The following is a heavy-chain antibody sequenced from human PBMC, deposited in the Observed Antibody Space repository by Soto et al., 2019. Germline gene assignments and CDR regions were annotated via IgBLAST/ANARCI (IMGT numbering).Heavy chain of an antibody. CDR1: GFIFTTYA. CDR3: SRSGPVVVTPPDGFYI. Sequence: QVQLVESGGGVVQPGRSLRLSCAASGFIFTTYAMSWVRQAPGKGLEWVALISYDGSKKDHADSVKGRFTISRDNSKNTLFLQMNSLRPDDTAGYYWSRSGPVVVTPPDGFYILGQGTMVTVSS. CDR2: ISYDGSKK. D-gene: IGHD2-21*02. V-gene: IGHV3-30-3*01. J-gene: IGHJ3*02.